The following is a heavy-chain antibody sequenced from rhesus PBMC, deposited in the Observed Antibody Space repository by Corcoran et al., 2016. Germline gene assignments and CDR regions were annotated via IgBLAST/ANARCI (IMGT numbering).Heavy chain of an antibody. J-gene: IGHJ4*01. V-gene: IGHV4-106*01. CDR1: GGSISDDYY. Sequence: QVQLQESGPGLVTPSETLSLTCAVSGGSISDDYYWSWLRQPPGEGLEWIGYIYGSGGGTNYNPSLKNRVTISIDTSKNQFSLKLSAVTAADTAVYYCARVPGYFDYWGQGVLVTVSS. CDR3: ARVPGYFDY. CDR2: IYGSGGGT.